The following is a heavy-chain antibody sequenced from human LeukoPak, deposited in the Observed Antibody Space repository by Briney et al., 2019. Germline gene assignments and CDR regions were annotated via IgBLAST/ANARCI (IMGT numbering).Heavy chain of an antibody. J-gene: IGHJ4*02. CDR3: TSGLYCTDGICS. Sequence: GGSLRLSCAASGFTFSSYSMNWVRQAPGKGLEWVSSITSSSNYIYYADSVKGRFTIPRDNAKNSLYLQMNSLRAEDTAVYYCTSGLYCTDGICSWGQGTLVTVSS. V-gene: IGHV3-21*01. CDR1: GFTFSSYS. D-gene: IGHD2-15*01. CDR2: ITSSSNYI.